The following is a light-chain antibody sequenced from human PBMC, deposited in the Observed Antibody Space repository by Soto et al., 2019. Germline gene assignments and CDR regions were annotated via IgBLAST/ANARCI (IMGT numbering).Light chain of an antibody. V-gene: IGKV3-11*01. CDR2: DAA. CDR3: QHRSSWPRS. CDR1: QSVGTS. Sequence: DIVLTQSPATLSLSPGDRATLSCRASQSVGTSLAWYKQQPGQAPRLLIHDAAYRASGIPERFSGSGSGTAFSLSISSLEPDDFEVYYCQHRSSWPRSVVRGTKV. J-gene: IGKJ1*01.